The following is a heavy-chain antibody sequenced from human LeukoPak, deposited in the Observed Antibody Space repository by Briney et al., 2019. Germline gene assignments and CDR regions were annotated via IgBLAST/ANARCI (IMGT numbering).Heavy chain of an antibody. Sequence: SVKVSCKASGFTFTSPAVQWVRQARGQRLEWIGWIVVGSGNTNYAQKFQERVTITRDMSTSTAYMELSSLRSEDTAVYYCAADNFDYWGQGTLVTVSS. J-gene: IGHJ4*02. CDR1: GFTFTSPA. CDR3: AADNFDY. V-gene: IGHV1-58*01. CDR2: IVVGSGNT. D-gene: IGHD5-24*01.